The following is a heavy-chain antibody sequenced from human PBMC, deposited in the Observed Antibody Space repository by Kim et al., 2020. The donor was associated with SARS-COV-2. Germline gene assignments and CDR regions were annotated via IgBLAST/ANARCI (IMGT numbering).Heavy chain of an antibody. CDR1: GFTFSSYG. D-gene: IGHD3-10*01. Sequence: GGSLRLSCAASGFTFSSYGMHWVRQAPGKGLEWVAVIWYDGSNKYYADSVKGRFTISRDNSKNTLYLQMNSLRAEDTAVYYCAGDITMVRGVPPGVYGMDVWGQGTTVTVSS. V-gene: IGHV3-33*01. CDR2: IWYDGSNK. CDR3: AGDITMVRGVPPGVYGMDV. J-gene: IGHJ6*02.